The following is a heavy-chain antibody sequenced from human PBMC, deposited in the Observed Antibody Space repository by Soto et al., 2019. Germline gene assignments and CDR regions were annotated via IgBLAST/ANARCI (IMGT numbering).Heavy chain of an antibody. Sequence: EVQLVESGGGLVQPGGSLKLSCAASGFTFSGSAMHWVRQASGKGLEWVGRIRSKANSYATAYAASVKGRFTISRDDSKNTAYLQMNSLKTEDTAVYYCTRFSNYAQYYFDYWGQGTLVTVSS. J-gene: IGHJ4*02. V-gene: IGHV3-73*01. CDR3: TRFSNYAQYYFDY. CDR1: GFTFSGSA. CDR2: IRSKANSYAT. D-gene: IGHD4-4*01.